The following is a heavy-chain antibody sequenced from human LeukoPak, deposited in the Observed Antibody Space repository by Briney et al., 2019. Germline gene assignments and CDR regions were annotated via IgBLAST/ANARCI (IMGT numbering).Heavy chain of an antibody. CDR2: ISYDGSNE. D-gene: IGHD3-9*01. J-gene: IGHJ3*02. Sequence: GGSLRLSCAASGFTFSSYVMHWVRQAPGKGLEWVAIISYDGSNEYYADSVKGRFTISRDNSKNTLYLQMNSLRAEDTAVYYCARALRGYDILTGYYTSDAFDIWGQGTMVTVSS. CDR3: ARALRGYDILTGYYTSDAFDI. CDR1: GFTFSSYV. V-gene: IGHV3-30*04.